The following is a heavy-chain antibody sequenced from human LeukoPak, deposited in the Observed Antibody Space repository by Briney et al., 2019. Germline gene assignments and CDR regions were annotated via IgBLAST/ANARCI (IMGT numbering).Heavy chain of an antibody. Sequence: GGSLRLSCAASGFTFSSYAMSWVRQAPGKGLEWVSAISGSGGSTYYADSVKGRFTISRDNSKNTLYLQMNSLRAEDTAVYYCAKGVLAYGSGSYSTNYYYYGMDVLGQGTTVTVSS. CDR1: GFTFSSYA. CDR2: ISGSGGST. D-gene: IGHD3-10*01. V-gene: IGHV3-23*01. CDR3: AKGVLAYGSGSYSTNYYYYGMDV. J-gene: IGHJ6*02.